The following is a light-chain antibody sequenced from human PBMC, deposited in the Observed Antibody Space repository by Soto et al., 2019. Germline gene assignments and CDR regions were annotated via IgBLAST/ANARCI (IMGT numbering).Light chain of an antibody. CDR3: CSYAGRYTYV. Sequence: QSVLTQPRSVSGSPGQSVIISCTGASSDVGGYNYVSWYQQHPGKAPKLMIYDVSKRPSGVPDRFSGSKSGNTASLTISGLQTEDEADYYCCSYAGRYTYVFGTGTKVTVL. J-gene: IGLJ1*01. CDR2: DVS. V-gene: IGLV2-11*01. CDR1: SSDVGGYNY.